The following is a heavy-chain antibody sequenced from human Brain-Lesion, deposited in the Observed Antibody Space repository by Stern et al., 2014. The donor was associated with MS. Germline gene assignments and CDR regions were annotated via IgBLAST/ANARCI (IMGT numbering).Heavy chain of an antibody. CDR2: ISWNSGTI. Sequence: QLVQSGGDLVQPGRSLRLSCAAFGFTFDDYAMHWVRPAPGKGLEWVAGISWNSGTIGYADSVKGRFTTSRDNAYSSLYLQMNSLRPEDTALYYCARDITGSSAYFAYWGQGTLVTVSS. D-gene: IGHD1-14*01. V-gene: IGHV3-9*01. CDR1: GFTFDDYA. CDR3: ARDITGSSAYFAY. J-gene: IGHJ4*02.